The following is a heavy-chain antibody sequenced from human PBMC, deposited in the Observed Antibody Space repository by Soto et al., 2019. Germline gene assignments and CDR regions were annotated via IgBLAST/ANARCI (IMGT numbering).Heavy chain of an antibody. CDR3: ARAGGYGDYLGDYFDY. J-gene: IGHJ4*02. Sequence: QVPLVQSGAEVKKPGASVKVSCKASGYTFTSYGINWVRQAPGQGLEGMGWISAYNGNTNYAQKLQGRVTMTTDTSTSTAYMERRSLRSDDTAVYYWARAGGYGDYLGDYFDYWGQGTLVTVSS. CDR1: GYTFTSYG. CDR2: ISAYNGNT. V-gene: IGHV1-18*01. D-gene: IGHD4-17*01.